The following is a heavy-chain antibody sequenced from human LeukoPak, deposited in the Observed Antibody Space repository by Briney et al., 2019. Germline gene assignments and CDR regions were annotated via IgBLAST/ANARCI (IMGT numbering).Heavy chain of an antibody. V-gene: IGHV4-34*01. Sequence: SETLSLTCAVYGGSFSGYYWSWIRQPPGKGLEWIGEINHSGSTNYDPSLKSRVTISVDTSKNQFSLKLSSVTAADTAVYYCARSWELRSTFDYWGKGTTVTVSS. J-gene: IGHJ6*04. D-gene: IGHD1-26*01. CDR2: INHSGST. CDR3: ARSWELRSTFDY. CDR1: GGSFSGYY.